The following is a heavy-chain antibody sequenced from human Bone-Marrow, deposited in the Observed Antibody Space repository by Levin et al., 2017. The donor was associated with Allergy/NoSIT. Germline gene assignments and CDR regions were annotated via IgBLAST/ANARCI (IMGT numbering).Heavy chain of an antibody. Sequence: QAGGSLRLSCVASGLNFSNYALHWVRQAPGRGLEWVAVISFDGNNQYYADSVKGRFTISRDNSKSTLYLQVNSLRAEDTALYYCARDGSTYYDILTGYYKGDDYYGMDVWGQGTSVAVSS. D-gene: IGHD3-9*01. V-gene: IGHV3-30-3*01. CDR1: GLNFSNYA. J-gene: IGHJ6*02. CDR2: ISFDGNNQ. CDR3: ARDGSTYYDILTGYYKGDDYYGMDV.